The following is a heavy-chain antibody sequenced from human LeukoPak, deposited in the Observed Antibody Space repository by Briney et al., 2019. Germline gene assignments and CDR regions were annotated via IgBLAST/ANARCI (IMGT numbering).Heavy chain of an antibody. V-gene: IGHV3-21*04. D-gene: IGHD4-17*01. CDR2: ISRGSSSI. J-gene: IGHJ6*02. Sequence: GGSLRLSCAAFGFTFSSYNMNWVRQAPGMGLEWVSSISRGSSSIYYADSVKGRFTISRDNANNLLYLEMNSLRAEDTAVYYCARAVAYGDYGAYGMDVWGQGTTVTVSS. CDR1: GFTFSSYN. CDR3: ARAVAYGDYGAYGMDV.